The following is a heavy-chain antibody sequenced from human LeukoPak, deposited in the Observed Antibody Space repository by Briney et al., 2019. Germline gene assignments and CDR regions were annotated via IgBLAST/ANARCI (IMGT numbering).Heavy chain of an antibody. Sequence: GGSLRLSCAASGFTFSYYDMSWVRLAPGKGLEWVSTISGSGGSTYYADSVKGRFTVSRANSKNTLYLQMNSLRAEDTAIYYCAKDRVLRDDGWVFDYWGQGTLVTVSS. CDR3: AKDRVLRDDGWVFDY. CDR1: GFTFSYYD. D-gene: IGHD5-24*01. J-gene: IGHJ4*02. CDR2: ISGSGGST. V-gene: IGHV3-23*01.